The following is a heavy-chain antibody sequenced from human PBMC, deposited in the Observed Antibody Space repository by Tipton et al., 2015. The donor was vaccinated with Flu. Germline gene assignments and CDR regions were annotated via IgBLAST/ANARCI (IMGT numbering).Heavy chain of an antibody. D-gene: IGHD4-17*01. J-gene: IGHJ4*02. CDR1: GASISDYY. CDR3: ASAPTMTTFVF. CDR2: ISYSGTT. Sequence: TLSLTCSVSGASISDYYWNWIRQRPGKGLEWLAHISYSGTTDYNPSPKSRLTVSADTSKNQFSLKLTSVTATDTAIYYCASAPTMTTFVFWGQGTLVTVSS. V-gene: IGHV4-59*08.